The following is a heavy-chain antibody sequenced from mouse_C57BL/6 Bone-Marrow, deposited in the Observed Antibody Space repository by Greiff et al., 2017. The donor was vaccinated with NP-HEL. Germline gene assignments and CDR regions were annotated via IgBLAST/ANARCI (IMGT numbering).Heavy chain of an antibody. Sequence: VKLLESGAELVRPGTSVKMSCKASGYTFTNYWIGWAKQRPGHGLEWIGDIYPGGGYTNYNEKFKGKATLTADKSSSTAYMQFSSLTSEDSAIYYCARDGNYGWYFDVWGTGTTVTVSS. CDR1: GYTFTNYW. CDR2: IYPGGGYT. D-gene: IGHD2-1*01. V-gene: IGHV1-63*01. J-gene: IGHJ1*03. CDR3: ARDGNYGWYFDV.